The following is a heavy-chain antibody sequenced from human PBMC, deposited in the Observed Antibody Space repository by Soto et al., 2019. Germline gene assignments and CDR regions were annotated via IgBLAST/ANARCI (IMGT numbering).Heavy chain of an antibody. CDR3: AKGVPGIAVAGTGYFPH. J-gene: IGHJ1*01. D-gene: IGHD6-19*01. CDR1: GFTFSSYA. Sequence: QSGGSLRLSCAASGFTFSSYAMSWVRQAPGKGLEWVSGISGSGDSTYYADSVKGRFTISRDNSKKTVYLQMNSLRAEDTAVYYCAKGVPGIAVAGTGYFPHWGPGT. V-gene: IGHV3-23*01. CDR2: ISGSGDST.